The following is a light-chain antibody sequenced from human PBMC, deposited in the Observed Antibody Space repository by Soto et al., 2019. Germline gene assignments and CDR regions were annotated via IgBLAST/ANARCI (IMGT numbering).Light chain of an antibody. Sequence: QSALTQPASVSGSPGQSITISCTGTSSDVGSYNLVSWYQQHPGKAPKLMIYEGSQRPSGVSNRFSGSKSGNTASLTISGLQAEDEADYYCGSYASASYYVFGTGTKLTVL. CDR1: SSDVGSYNL. V-gene: IGLV2-23*01. CDR2: EGS. CDR3: GSYASASYYV. J-gene: IGLJ1*01.